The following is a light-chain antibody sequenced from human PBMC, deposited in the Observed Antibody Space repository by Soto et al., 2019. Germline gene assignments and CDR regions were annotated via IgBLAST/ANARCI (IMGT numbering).Light chain of an antibody. CDR3: NSYAGSNNLV. V-gene: IGLV2-8*01. CDR1: SSDVGGYNY. J-gene: IGLJ2*01. CDR2: EVS. Sequence: QSVLTQPPSASGSPGQSVTISCTGTSSDVGGYNYVSWYQQHPGNAPKLMIYEVSKRPSGVPDRFSGSKSGNTASLTVSGLQAEDEADYYCNSYAGSNNLVFGGGTKVTVL.